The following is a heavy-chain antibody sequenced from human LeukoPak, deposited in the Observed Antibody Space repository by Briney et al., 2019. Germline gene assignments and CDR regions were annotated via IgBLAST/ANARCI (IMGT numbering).Heavy chain of an antibody. CDR2: ISYDGSNK. Sequence: GRSLRLSCAASGFTFSSYGMHWVRQAPGEGLEWVAVISYDGSNKYYADSVKGRFTISRDNSKNTLYLQMNSLRAEDTAVYYCAKDLGGDWDGWGQGTLVTVSS. CDR3: AKDLGGDWDG. J-gene: IGHJ4*02. D-gene: IGHD2-21*02. V-gene: IGHV3-30*18. CDR1: GFTFSSYG.